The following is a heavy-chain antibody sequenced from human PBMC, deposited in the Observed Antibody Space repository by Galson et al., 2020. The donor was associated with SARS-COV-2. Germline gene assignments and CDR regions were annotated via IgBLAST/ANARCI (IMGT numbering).Heavy chain of an antibody. Sequence: GESLKISCAASGFTFSNAWMSWVRQAPGKGLEWVGRIKSKTDGGTTDYAAPVKGRFTISRDDSKNTLYLQMNSLKTEDTAVYYCTTGITMIVVVTAAFDYWGQGTLVTVSS. D-gene: IGHD3-22*01. V-gene: IGHV3-15*01. CDR3: TTGITMIVVVTAAFDY. CDR2: IKSKTDGGTT. CDR1: GFTFSNAW. J-gene: IGHJ4*02.